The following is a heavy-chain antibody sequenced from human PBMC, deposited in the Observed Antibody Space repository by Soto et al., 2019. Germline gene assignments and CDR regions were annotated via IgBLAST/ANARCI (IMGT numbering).Heavy chain of an antibody. CDR1: GFTFSSYG. V-gene: IGHV3-33*01. CDR2: IWYDGSNK. Sequence: GGSLRLSCAASGFTFSSYGMHWVRQAPGKGLEWVAVIWYDGSNKYYADSVKGRFTISRDNSKNTLYLQMNSLRAEDTAVYYCARAKAVGATSYFDYWGQGTLVTVSS. CDR3: ARAKAVGATSYFDY. D-gene: IGHD1-26*01. J-gene: IGHJ4*02.